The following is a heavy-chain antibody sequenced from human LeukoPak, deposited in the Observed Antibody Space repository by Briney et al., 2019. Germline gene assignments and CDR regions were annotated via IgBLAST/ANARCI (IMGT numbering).Heavy chain of an antibody. D-gene: IGHD4-23*01. CDR2: ISSSGSTI. Sequence: GSLRLSCAASGFPFSSYEMNWVRQAPGKGLEWVSYISSSGSTIYYADSVKGRFTISRDNAKNSLYLQMNSLRAEDTAVYYCAKDEGYGGNSLTFDYWGQGTLVTVSS. V-gene: IGHV3-48*03. CDR1: GFPFSSYE. J-gene: IGHJ4*02. CDR3: AKDEGYGGNSLTFDY.